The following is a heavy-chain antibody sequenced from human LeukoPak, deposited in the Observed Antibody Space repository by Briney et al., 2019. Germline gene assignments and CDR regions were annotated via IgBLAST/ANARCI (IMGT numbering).Heavy chain of an antibody. CDR2: ISSSSYT. V-gene: IGHV3-11*06. Sequence: GGSLRLSCAASGFTFSDYYMSWIRQAPGKGLEWVSYISSSSYTNYADSVKGRFTISRDNAKNSLYLQMNSLRAEDTAVYYCASLAAGSWVFFDYWGQGTLVTVSS. J-gene: IGHJ4*02. CDR1: GFTFSDYY. D-gene: IGHD6-13*01. CDR3: ASLAAGSWVFFDY.